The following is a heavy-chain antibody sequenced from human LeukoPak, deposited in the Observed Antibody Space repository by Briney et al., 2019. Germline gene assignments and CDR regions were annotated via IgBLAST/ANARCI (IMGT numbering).Heavy chain of an antibody. CDR3: ARGRKNYYDSSGYYYVN. J-gene: IGHJ4*02. D-gene: IGHD3-22*01. CDR2: INHSGST. V-gene: IGHV4-34*01. CDR1: GGSFSGYY. Sequence: PSGTLSLTCAVYGGSFSGYYWSWIRQPPGKGLEWIGEINHSGSTNYNPSLKSRVTISVDTSKNQFSLKLSSVTAADTAVYYCARGRKNYYDSSGYYYVNWGQGTLVTVSS.